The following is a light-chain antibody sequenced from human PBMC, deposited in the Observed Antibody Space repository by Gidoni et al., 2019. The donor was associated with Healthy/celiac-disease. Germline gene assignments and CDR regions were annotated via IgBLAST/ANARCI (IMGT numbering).Light chain of an antibody. CDR3: QSYDSSLSGFVV. J-gene: IGLJ2*01. Sequence: QSVLTQPPSVSGAPGQRGPISCTGSSSNIGAGYDVHGYQQLPGTAPNLLIYGNSNRPSGVPDRFSGSKSGTSASLAITGLQAEDEADYYCQSYDSSLSGFVVFGGGTKLTVL. V-gene: IGLV1-40*01. CDR2: GNS. CDR1: SSNIGAGYD.